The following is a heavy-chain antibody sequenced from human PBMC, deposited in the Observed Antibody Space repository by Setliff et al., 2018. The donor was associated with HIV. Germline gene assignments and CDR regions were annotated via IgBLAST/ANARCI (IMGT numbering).Heavy chain of an antibody. CDR3: ARKGAGYYYDSREYHTGNGFDF. D-gene: IGHD3-22*01. V-gene: IGHV4-38-2*01. CDR1: GYSISTAYG. Sequence: SETLXLTXAVSGYSISTAYGWAWIRXPPGXXXXXXGGDHHRGSTHYTPSLRSRVTISPQTSKNQFSLELTFVTAADTAVYYCARKGAGYYYDSREYHTGNGFDFWGQGTLVTVSS. J-gene: IGHJ3*01. CDR2: DHHRGST.